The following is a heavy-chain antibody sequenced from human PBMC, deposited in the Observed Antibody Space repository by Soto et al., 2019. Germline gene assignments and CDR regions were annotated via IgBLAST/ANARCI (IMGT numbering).Heavy chain of an antibody. D-gene: IGHD3-10*01. CDR3: ERAKSHTVRGLIINLLFDY. V-gene: IGHV1-69*01. CDR1: GGNFSSYA. Sequence: QVQLVQSGAEVKKPGSSVKVSCKASGGNFSSYAISWVRQAPGQGLEWMGGIIPIFGTAKYAQKFQGRVTITADESISKAYMELSSLRSENKTVYYCERAKSHTVRGLIINLLFDYWGQGTLVTVS. J-gene: IGHJ4*02. CDR2: IIPIFGTA.